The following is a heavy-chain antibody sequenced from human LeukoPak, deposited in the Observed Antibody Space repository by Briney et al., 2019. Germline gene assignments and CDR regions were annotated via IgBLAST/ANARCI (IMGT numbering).Heavy chain of an antibody. J-gene: IGHJ4*02. D-gene: IGHD3-22*01. Sequence: ASVKVSCKASGYTFTSYGISWVRQAPGQGLEWMGWISAYNGNTNYAQKLQGRVTMTEDTSTDTAYMELSSLRSEDTAVYYCATEQYYYDSSGYRTFDYWGQGTLVTASS. CDR3: ATEQYYYDSSGYRTFDY. V-gene: IGHV1-18*01. CDR1: GYTFTSYG. CDR2: ISAYNGNT.